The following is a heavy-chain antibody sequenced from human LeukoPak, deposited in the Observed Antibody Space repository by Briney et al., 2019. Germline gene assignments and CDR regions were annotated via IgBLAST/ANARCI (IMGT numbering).Heavy chain of an antibody. J-gene: IGHJ1*01. D-gene: IGHD4-11*01. V-gene: IGHV3-23*01. CDR2: ISSSGDRT. CDR3: AKDSPRISVTGVEYFDH. CDR1: GFTFSSYA. Sequence: GGSLGLSCAASGFTFSSYAMHWVRQAPGKGLEWVAAISSSGDRTCFVDSVRGRFTISRDNSKNTFYLQMSSLGVDDTAVYYCAKDSPRISVTGVEYFDHWGQGTLVTVSS.